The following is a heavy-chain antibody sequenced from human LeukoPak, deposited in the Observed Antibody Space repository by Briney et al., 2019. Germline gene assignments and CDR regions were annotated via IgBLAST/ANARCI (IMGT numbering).Heavy chain of an antibody. V-gene: IGHV4-34*01. J-gene: IGHJ4*02. CDR3: ARDLTPGITMIVGFFY. D-gene: IGHD3-22*01. Sequence: PSETLSLTCAVYGGSFSGYYWSWIRQPPGKGLEWIGEINHSGSTNYNPSLKSRVTISVDTSKNQFSLKLSSVTAADTAVYYCARDLTPGITMIVGFFYWGQGTLVTVSS. CDR1: GGSFSGYY. CDR2: INHSGST.